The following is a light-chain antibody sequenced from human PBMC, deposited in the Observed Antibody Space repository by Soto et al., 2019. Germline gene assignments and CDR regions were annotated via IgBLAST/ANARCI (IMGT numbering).Light chain of an antibody. CDR1: QGINNY. Sequence: DIQMTQSPASLSASVGDRVIITCRASQGINNYLVWYQQKPGRAPKVLIYDASTLHSGVPSRFSGSGSGTAFTLTISSLQPEDVATYYCQKYNSAPWTFGQGTKVEIK. V-gene: IGKV1-27*01. CDR3: QKYNSAPWT. J-gene: IGKJ1*01. CDR2: DAS.